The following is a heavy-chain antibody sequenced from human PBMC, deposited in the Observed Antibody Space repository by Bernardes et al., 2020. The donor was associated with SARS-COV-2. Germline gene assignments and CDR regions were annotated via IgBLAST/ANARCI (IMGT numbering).Heavy chain of an antibody. D-gene: IGHD3-3*01. CDR2: LSAYNGDT. J-gene: IGHJ4*02. CDR1: GSTYTHSG. Sequence: ASVQVSCKASGSTYTHSGIVWVRQAPCQGLEWMGWLSAYNGDTNYAQNLQGRVTMTTDTSTSTAYMELRSLRSDDTAVYYCGRFWSGFLPDYWGQGTLVTVSS. V-gene: IGHV1-18*01. CDR3: GRFWSGFLPDY.